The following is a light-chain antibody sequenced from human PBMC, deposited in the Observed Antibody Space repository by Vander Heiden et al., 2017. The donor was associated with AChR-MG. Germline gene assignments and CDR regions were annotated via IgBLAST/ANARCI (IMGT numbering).Light chain of an antibody. Sequence: EIVLTQSPGTLSLSPGESATLSCRASQSLSSGYLAWYQQKPGQAPRLLIYAASSRATGIPDRFSGSGSGTDFTLTISRLEPGDFAVYYCLQYGGSPITFGQGIRLEI. V-gene: IGKV3-20*01. CDR1: QSLSSGY. CDR2: AAS. CDR3: LQYGGSPIT. J-gene: IGKJ5*01.